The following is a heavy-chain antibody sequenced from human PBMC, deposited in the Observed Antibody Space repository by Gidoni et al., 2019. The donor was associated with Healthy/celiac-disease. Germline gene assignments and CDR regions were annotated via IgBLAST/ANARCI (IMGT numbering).Heavy chain of an antibody. V-gene: IGHV4-61*02. CDR2: IYTSGST. CDR3: ARDAPGNVRGYGYDYFDY. J-gene: IGHJ4*02. CDR1: GGSISSGSHY. Sequence: QVQLQESGPGLLKPSQTLSLTCTVSGGSISSGSHYWSWIRQPPGKGLEWIGRIYTSGSTNYNPSLKSRVTMSVETSKNQFSLKLSSVTAADTAVYYCARDAPGNVRGYGYDYFDYWGQGTLVTVSS. D-gene: IGHD5-18*01.